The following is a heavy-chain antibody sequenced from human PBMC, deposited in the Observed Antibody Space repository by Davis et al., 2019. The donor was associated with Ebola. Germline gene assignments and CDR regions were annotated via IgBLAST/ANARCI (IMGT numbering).Heavy chain of an antibody. J-gene: IGHJ4*03. V-gene: IGHV3-23*01. D-gene: IGHD3-10*01. CDR2: ITAGGRDT. CDR3: ATNTYRGFDY. CDR1: GITFSNYV. Sequence: GESLRISCGASGITFSNYVMSWVRQAPGKGLEWVSVITAGGRDTSYADSVKGRFTISRDNSKNTLYLQMNSLRAEDTAVYYCATNTYRGFDYWGQGTTVTVSS.